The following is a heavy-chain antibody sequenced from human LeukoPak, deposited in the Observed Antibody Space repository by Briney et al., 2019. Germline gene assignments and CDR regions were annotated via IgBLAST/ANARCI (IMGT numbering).Heavy chain of an antibody. D-gene: IGHD5-18*01. J-gene: IGHJ6*02. Sequence: GSSVKVSCKTSGGXFSSSAMTWVRQAPGQGLEWMGVIIPVLNITTYAQKLQGSVTITADTSTSTVYMELSSLRSEETAVYYCARDQGLTAPPPYGLDVWGQGTTVIVSS. CDR3: ARDQGLTAPPPYGLDV. CDR1: GGXFSSSA. V-gene: IGHV1-69*04. CDR2: IIPVLNIT.